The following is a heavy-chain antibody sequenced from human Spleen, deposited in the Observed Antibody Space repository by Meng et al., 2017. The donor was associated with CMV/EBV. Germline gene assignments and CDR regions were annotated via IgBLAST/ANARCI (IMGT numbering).Heavy chain of an antibody. V-gene: IGHV3-23*01. Sequence: GGSLRLSCAASGFTFSSYAMSWVRQAPGKGLEWVSVISGSGGSTYYADSVKGRFTISRDNAKNSLYLQMNSLRAEDTAVYYCARDLVLESDAFDIWGQGTMVTVSS. D-gene: IGHD5-24*01. J-gene: IGHJ3*02. CDR1: GFTFSSYA. CDR2: ISGSGGST. CDR3: ARDLVLESDAFDI.